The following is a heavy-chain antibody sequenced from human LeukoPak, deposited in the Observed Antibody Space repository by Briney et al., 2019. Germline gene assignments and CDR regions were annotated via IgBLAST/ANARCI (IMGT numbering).Heavy chain of an antibody. Sequence: ASVKVSCKASGYTFTSYYMHWVRQAPGQGLEWMGIINPSGGSTSYAQKFQGRVTMTRDMSTSTVYMELSSLRSEDTAVYYCARFVSNEHYDSSGYSDYWGQGTLVTVSS. CDR1: GYTFTSYY. CDR2: INPSGGST. V-gene: IGHV1-46*01. J-gene: IGHJ4*02. CDR3: ARFVSNEHYDSSGYSDY. D-gene: IGHD3-22*01.